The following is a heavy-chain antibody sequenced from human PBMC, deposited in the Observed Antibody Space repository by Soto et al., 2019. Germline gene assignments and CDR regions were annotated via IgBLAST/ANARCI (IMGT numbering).Heavy chain of an antibody. Sequence: SETLSLTCAVYGGSFSGYYWSWIRQPPGKGLEWIGEINHSGSTNYNPSLKSRVTISVDTSKNQFSLKLSSVTAADTAVYYCARRTRRNNRNTGPVGIWFDPWGQGTLVTVSS. CDR3: ARRTRRNNRNTGPVGIWFDP. D-gene: IGHD1-1*01. V-gene: IGHV4-34*01. CDR1: GGSFSGYY. CDR2: INHSGST. J-gene: IGHJ5*02.